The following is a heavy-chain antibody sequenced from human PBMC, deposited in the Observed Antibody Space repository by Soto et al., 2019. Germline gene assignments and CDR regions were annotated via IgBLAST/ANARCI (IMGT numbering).Heavy chain of an antibody. CDR1: GGSFSGYY. CDR2: INQSGST. J-gene: IGHJ4*02. V-gene: IGHV4-34*01. D-gene: IGHD2-15*01. Sequence: SETLSLTCEVYGGSFSGYYWNWIRQPPGKGLEWIGEINQSGSTNYNPSLKSRVTISIDTSKNQFSLKLSSVTAADTAVYYCARAGRKDYWGQGTLVTVSS. CDR3: ARAGRKDY.